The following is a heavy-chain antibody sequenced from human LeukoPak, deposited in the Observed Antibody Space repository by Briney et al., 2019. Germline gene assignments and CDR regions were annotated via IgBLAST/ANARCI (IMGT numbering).Heavy chain of an antibody. Sequence: KASETLSLTCTVSGGSISSYYWSWIRQPPGKGLEWIGYIYYSGSTNYNPSLKSRVTISVDTSKNQFSLKLSSVTAADTAVYYCAREGSGYTYGRGSYFDYWGHGILVTVSS. D-gene: IGHD5-18*01. CDR1: GGSISSYY. CDR3: AREGSGYTYGRGSYFDY. CDR2: IYYSGST. J-gene: IGHJ4*01. V-gene: IGHV4-59*01.